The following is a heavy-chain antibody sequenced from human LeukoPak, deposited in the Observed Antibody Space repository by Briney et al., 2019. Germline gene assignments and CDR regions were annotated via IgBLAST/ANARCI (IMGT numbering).Heavy chain of an antibody. CDR3: SGGPPPLAYSSSWYGGYYYMDV. D-gene: IGHD6-13*01. J-gene: IGHJ6*03. Sequence: ASVKVSCKASGGTFSSYAISWVRQAPGQGLEWMGGIIPIFGTANYAQKFQGRVTITADESTSTAYMELSSLRSEDTAVYYCSGGPPPLAYSSSWYGGYYYMDVWGKGTTVTISS. CDR2: IIPIFGTA. V-gene: IGHV1-69*13. CDR1: GGTFSSYA.